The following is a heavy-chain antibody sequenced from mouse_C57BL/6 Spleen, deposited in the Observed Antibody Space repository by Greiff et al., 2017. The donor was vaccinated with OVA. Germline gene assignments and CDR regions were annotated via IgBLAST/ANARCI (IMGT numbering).Heavy chain of an antibody. CDR2: INPSNGGT. J-gene: IGHJ4*01. CDR3: ARHYYGSSYAMDY. D-gene: IGHD1-1*01. CDR1: GYTFTSYW. Sequence: VQLQESGTELVKPGASVKLSCKASGYTFTSYWMHWVKQRPGQGLEWIGNINPSNGGTNYNEKFKSKATLTVDKSSSTAYMQLSSLTSEDSAVYYCARHYYGSSYAMDYWGQGTSVTVSS. V-gene: IGHV1-53*01.